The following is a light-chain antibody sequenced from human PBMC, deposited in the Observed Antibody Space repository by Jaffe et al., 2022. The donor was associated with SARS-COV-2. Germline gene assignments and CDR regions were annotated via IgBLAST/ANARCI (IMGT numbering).Light chain of an antibody. V-gene: IGLV2-23*01. Sequence: QSALTQPASVSGSPGQSITISCTGTSSNIGSYNLVSWYQQHPGKAPKLLIYEGSKRPSGVSDRFSGSKSGNTASLTISGLQPGDEADYFCCSYGGSRTRMVFGGGTKLTVL. J-gene: IGLJ3*02. CDR1: SSNIGSYNL. CDR3: CSYGGSRTRMV. CDR2: EGS.